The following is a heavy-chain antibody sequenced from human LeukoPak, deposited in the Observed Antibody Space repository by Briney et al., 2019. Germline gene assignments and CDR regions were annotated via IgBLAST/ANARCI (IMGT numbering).Heavy chain of an antibody. J-gene: IGHJ3*02. V-gene: IGHV1-69*06. CDR1: GGTFSSYA. Sequence: SVKVSCKASGGTFSSYAISWVRQAPGQGLEWMGGIIPSFGTANYAQKFQGRVTITADKSTSTAYMELSSLRSEDTAVYYCARVRIAARYYDAFDIWGQGTMVTVSS. D-gene: IGHD6-6*01. CDR2: IIPSFGTA. CDR3: ARVRIAARYYDAFDI.